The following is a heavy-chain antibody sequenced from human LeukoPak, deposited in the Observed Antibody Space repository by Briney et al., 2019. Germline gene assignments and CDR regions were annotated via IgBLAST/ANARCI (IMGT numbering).Heavy chain of an antibody. CDR2: INHSGST. J-gene: IGHJ3*02. Sequence: SETLSLTCAVYGGSFSGYYWSWIRQPPGKGLEWIGEINHSGSTNYNPPLKSRVTISVDTSKNQFSLKLSSVTAADTAVYYCARGRWLPQPEAFDIWGQGTMVTVSS. V-gene: IGHV4-34*01. CDR1: GGSFSGYY. D-gene: IGHD3-22*01. CDR3: ARGRWLPQPEAFDI.